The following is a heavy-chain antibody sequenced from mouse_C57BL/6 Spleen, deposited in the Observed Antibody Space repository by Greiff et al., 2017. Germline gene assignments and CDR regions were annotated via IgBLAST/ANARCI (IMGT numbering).Heavy chain of an antibody. D-gene: IGHD2-2*01. CDR2: IDPSDSYT. CDR1: GYTFTSYW. CDR3: ARGIGYDAGIDY. V-gene: IGHV1-69*01. Sequence: QVQLQQPGAELVMPGASVKLSCKASGYTFTSYWMHWVKQRPGQGLEWIGEIDPSDSYTNYNQKFKGKSTLTVDKSASTAYMQLSSLTSEDSAVYYCARGIGYDAGIDYWGQGTTLTASS. J-gene: IGHJ2*01.